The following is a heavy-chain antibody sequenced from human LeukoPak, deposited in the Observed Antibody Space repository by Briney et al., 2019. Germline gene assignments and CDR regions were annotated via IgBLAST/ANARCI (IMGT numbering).Heavy chain of an antibody. CDR2: INPNSGGT. V-gene: IGHV1-2*06. D-gene: IGHD3-22*01. CDR3: AREVGEYYDSSGMSESDY. Sequence: ASVKVSCKASGYTFTGYYMHWVRQAPGQGLEWMGRINPNSGGTNYAQKFQGRVTMTRDTSISTAYMELSRLRSDDTAVYYCAREVGEYYDSSGMSESDYWGQGTLVTVSS. CDR1: GYTFTGYY. J-gene: IGHJ4*02.